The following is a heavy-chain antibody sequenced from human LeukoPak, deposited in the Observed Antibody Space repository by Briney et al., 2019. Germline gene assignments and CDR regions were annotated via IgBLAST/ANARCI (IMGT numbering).Heavy chain of an antibody. J-gene: IGHJ4*02. Sequence: SETLSLTCTVSGGSISSYYWSWIRQPPGKGLEWIGYIYYSGSTNYNTSLKSRVTISVDTSKNQFSLKLSSVTAADTAVYYCARGTLYYYDSSGYYPYFDYWGQGTLVTVSS. CDR1: GGSISSYY. V-gene: IGHV4-59*01. CDR2: IYYSGST. D-gene: IGHD3-22*01. CDR3: ARGTLYYYDSSGYYPYFDY.